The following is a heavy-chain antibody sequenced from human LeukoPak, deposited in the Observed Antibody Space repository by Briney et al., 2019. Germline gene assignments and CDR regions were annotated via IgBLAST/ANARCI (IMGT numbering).Heavy chain of an antibody. Sequence: PSETLSLTCTVSGGSISSSSYYWGWIRQPPGKGLEWIGSIYYSGSTYYNPSLKSRVTISVDTSKNQFSLKLTSVTAADTAVYYCARLNKPGWFDPWGQGTLVIVSS. CDR1: GGSISSSSYY. V-gene: IGHV4-39*01. J-gene: IGHJ5*02. CDR3: ARLNKPGWFDP. CDR2: IYYSGST. D-gene: IGHD1-14*01.